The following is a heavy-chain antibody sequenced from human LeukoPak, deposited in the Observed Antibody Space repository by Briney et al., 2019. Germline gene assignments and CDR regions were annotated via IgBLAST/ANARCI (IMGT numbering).Heavy chain of an antibody. Sequence: SGGSLRLSCAASGFTFDDYAMHWVRQAPGKGLEWVSGISWNSGSIGYADSVKGRFTISRDNAKNSLYLQMNSLRAEDTALYYCAKDRRGYSGYGDFDYWGQGTLVTVSS. CDR3: AKDRRGYSGYGDFDY. CDR1: GFTFDDYA. J-gene: IGHJ4*02. V-gene: IGHV3-9*01. D-gene: IGHD5-12*01. CDR2: ISWNSGSI.